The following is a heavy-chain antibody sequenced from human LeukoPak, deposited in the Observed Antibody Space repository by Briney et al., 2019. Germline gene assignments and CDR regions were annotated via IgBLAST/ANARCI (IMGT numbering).Heavy chain of an antibody. CDR2: ISGSVGYV. CDR3: ARFPEGSSTWSIDF. V-gene: IGHV3-21*01. Sequence: GGSLRLSCAASGFTLSSCSMNWVRQAPGKGLEWVSSISGSVGYVFYADSMKGRFTVSRDNSKNSLYLQMNTLRAEDTAVYYCARFPEGSSTWSIDFWGQGTLVTVSS. CDR1: GFTLSSCS. D-gene: IGHD6-13*01. J-gene: IGHJ4*02.